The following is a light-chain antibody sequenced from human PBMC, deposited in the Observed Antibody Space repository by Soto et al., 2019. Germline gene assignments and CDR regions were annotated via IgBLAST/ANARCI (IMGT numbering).Light chain of an antibody. V-gene: IGLV2-14*01. CDR3: SSYTSSTSYV. J-gene: IGLJ1*01. CDR2: DVS. Sequence: QSVLTQPASVSGSPGQSITISCTGTSSDVGGYNYVSWYQQHPGKATKLMIYDVSNRPSGVSNRFSGSKSGNTASLTISGLQAEDEADYYCSSYTSSTSYVFGTGTKVTVL. CDR1: SSDVGGYNY.